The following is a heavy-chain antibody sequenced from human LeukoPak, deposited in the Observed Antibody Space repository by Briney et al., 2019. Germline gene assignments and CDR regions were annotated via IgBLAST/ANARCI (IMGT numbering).Heavy chain of an antibody. J-gene: IGHJ4*02. CDR3: ARQDDILAFDY. V-gene: IGHV5-51*01. CDR2: IYPGESDT. D-gene: IGHD3-9*01. CDR1: GYNFTSYW. Sequence: GGSLQISCKGSGYNFTSYWIGGGRQVPGKGLEWMGIIYPGESDTRDSPSWQGQVTISADKSISTAYLQWSSLKASDTAMYYCARQDDILAFDYWGQGTLVTVSS.